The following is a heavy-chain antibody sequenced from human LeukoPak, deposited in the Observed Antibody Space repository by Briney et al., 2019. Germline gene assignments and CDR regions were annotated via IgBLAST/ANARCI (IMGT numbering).Heavy chain of an antibody. V-gene: IGHV4-4*07. Sequence: SETLSLTCIVSGDSISSFYWSWIRQPAGKGLEWIGRIYGSGRTTYNPSLKSRVTMSIDTSRNQLSLKLSSVTAADTAVYYCAKDISSGGANWFDPWGQGTLVTVS. D-gene: IGHD2-15*01. J-gene: IGHJ5*02. CDR1: GDSISSFY. CDR2: IYGSGRT. CDR3: AKDISSGGANWFDP.